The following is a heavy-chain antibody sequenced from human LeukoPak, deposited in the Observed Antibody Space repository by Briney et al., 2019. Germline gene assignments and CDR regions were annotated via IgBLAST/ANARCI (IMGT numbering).Heavy chain of an antibody. CDR3: ARESFSFCYDY. Sequence: PGGSLRLSCAASGFTFSSYWMHWVRQAPGKGLVWVSRINSDGSSTSYADSVKGRFTISRDNAKNTPYLQMNSLRAEDTAVYYCARESFSFCYDYWGQGTLVTVSS. CDR1: GFTFSSYW. V-gene: IGHV3-74*01. J-gene: IGHJ4*02. D-gene: IGHD3-16*02. CDR2: INSDGSST.